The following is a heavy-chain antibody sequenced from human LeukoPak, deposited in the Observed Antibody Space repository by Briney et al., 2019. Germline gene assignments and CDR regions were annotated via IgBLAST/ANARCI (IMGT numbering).Heavy chain of an antibody. Sequence: ASVKVSCKASGYTFTSYGISWVRQAPGQGLEWIGWISAYNGKANYAQKFQGRVTMTTEIPTSTTYMELRSLRSDDTAVYYCAREIESSSWYYFDYWGQGILVTVSS. D-gene: IGHD6-13*01. J-gene: IGHJ4*02. CDR1: GYTFTSYG. CDR2: ISAYNGKA. V-gene: IGHV1-18*01. CDR3: AREIESSSWYYFDY.